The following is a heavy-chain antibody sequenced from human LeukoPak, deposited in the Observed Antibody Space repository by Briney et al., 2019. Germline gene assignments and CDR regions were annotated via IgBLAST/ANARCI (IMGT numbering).Heavy chain of an antibody. Sequence: GASVNVSFKASGYTFTIYGISWVRQAPGQGLEGMGWISAYNGNTNYAQKLQGRVTMTTDTSTSTAYMELRSLRSDDTAVYYCARRRTYYDFWSGYYTGGILDPWGQGTLVTVSS. CDR2: ISAYNGNT. V-gene: IGHV1-18*01. D-gene: IGHD3-3*01. J-gene: IGHJ5*02. CDR3: ARRRTYYDFWSGYYTGGILDP. CDR1: GYTFTIYG.